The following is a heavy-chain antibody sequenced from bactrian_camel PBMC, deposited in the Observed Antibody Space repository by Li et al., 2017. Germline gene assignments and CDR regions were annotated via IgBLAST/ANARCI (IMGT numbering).Heavy chain of an antibody. V-gene: IGHV3S53*01. CDR3: QTITEPRVCAYCSGGYCRQY. Sequence: QLVESGGGSVQAGGSLRLSCAAPGFPSNSCGMDWYHQATGKEREWVSSLNIDGSTNYAESVKGRFTISKDKARDTVYLQMNSLEPEDTAMYSCQTITEPRVCAYCSGGYCRQYSGQETQVTVS. CDR1: GFPSNSCG. J-gene: IGHJ4*01. CDR2: LNIDGST. D-gene: IGHD2*01.